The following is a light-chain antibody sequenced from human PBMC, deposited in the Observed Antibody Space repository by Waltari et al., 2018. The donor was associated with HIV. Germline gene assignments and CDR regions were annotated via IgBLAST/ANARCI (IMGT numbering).Light chain of an antibody. Sequence: DSVMTQSPLSLPVTPGEPASISCRSSQSILDSNGYNYLDWYLQKPGQSPQLLIYLGSNRASGVPDRFSGSGSGTDFTLKISRVEAEDVGVYYCIQALKHPRTFGQGTKVEIK. CDR2: LGS. CDR3: IQALKHPRT. CDR1: QSILDSNGYNY. J-gene: IGKJ1*01. V-gene: IGKV2-28*01.